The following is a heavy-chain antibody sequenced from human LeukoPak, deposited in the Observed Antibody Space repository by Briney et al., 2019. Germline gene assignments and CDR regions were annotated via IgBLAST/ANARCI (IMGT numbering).Heavy chain of an antibody. CDR1: GGSVSSYY. J-gene: IGHJ2*01. Sequence: PSETLSLTCTVSGGSVSSYYWGWIRQPPGKGLEWIGYIYNSENTKYNSSLESRVTISVDTSKNQSFLKLSSVTAADTAVYYCARFHSGPSGWYVLWYFDLWGRGTLVTVSS. V-gene: IGHV4-4*09. D-gene: IGHD6-19*01. CDR2: IYNSENT. CDR3: ARFHSGPSGWYVLWYFDL.